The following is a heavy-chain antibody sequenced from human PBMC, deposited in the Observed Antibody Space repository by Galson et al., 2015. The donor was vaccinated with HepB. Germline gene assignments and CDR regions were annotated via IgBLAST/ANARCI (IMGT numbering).Heavy chain of an antibody. CDR1: TFTSYG. J-gene: IGHJ4*02. CDR3: ARGDEAPSFDY. CDR2: ISAYNGNA. V-gene: IGHV1-18*01. Sequence: TFTSYGISWVRQAPGQGLEWMGWISAYNGNANYAQKLQGRVTMTTDTSTSTAYMELRSLRSDDTAVYYCARGDEAPSFDYWGQGTLVTVSS.